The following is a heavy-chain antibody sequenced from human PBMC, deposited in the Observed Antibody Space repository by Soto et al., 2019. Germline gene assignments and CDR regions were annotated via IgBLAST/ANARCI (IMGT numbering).Heavy chain of an antibody. CDR1: GYTFTSYD. CDR2: MNPNRGNT. V-gene: IGHV1-8*02. J-gene: IGHJ3*02. CDR3: ARPELIEYSSSSLYAFDI. D-gene: IGHD6-6*01. Sequence: ASVKVSCKASGYTFTSYDINWVRQATGQGLEWMGWMNPNRGNTGYAQKFQGRVTMTRNTSISTAYMELSSLRSEDTAVYYCARPELIEYSSSSLYAFDIWGQGTMVTVSS.